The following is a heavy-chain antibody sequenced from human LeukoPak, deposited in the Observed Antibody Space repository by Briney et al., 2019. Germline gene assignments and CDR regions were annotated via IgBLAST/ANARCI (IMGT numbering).Heavy chain of an antibody. CDR2: IKQDGSEK. V-gene: IGHV3-7*01. J-gene: IGHJ6*02. CDR3: AREPQGSMVRGVIGLVYYYHGMDV. Sequence: GGSLRLSCVASRFTLSTYWMSWVRPAPGKGLEWVANIKQDGSEKYYVDSVKGRFTISRDNAKNSLYLQMNSLRAEDTAVYYCAREPQGSMVRGVIGLVYYYHGMDVWGQGTTVTVSS. CDR1: RFTLSTYW. D-gene: IGHD3-10*01.